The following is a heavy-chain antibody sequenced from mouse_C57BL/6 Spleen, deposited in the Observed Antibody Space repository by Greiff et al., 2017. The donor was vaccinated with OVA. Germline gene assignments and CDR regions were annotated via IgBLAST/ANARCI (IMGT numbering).Heavy chain of an antibody. CDR1: GYSITSGYY. CDR2: ISYDGSN. D-gene: IGHD1-1*01. CDR3: ASTLSSSYYAMDY. Sequence: ESGPGLVKPSQSLSLTCSVTGYSITSGYYWNWIRQFPGNKLEWMGYISYDGSNNYNPSLKNRISITRDTSKNQFFLKLNSVTTEDTATYYGASTLSSSYYAMDYWGQGTSVTVSS. J-gene: IGHJ4*01. V-gene: IGHV3-6*01.